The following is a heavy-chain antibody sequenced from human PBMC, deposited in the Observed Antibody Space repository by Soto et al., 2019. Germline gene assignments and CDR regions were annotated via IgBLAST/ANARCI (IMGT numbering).Heavy chain of an antibody. J-gene: IGHJ5*02. D-gene: IGHD6-13*01. CDR2: IYYSGST. CDR1: GGSVSSYY. V-gene: IGHV4-59*08. Sequence: QVQLQESGPGLVKPSETLSLTCTVSGGSVSSYYWSWIRQPPGKGLEWIGYIYYSGSTNYNPSLKSRVTISVDTSKNQFSLKLSSVTPADTAVYYCARAKAPLYSSSWYWFDPWGQGTLVTVSS. CDR3: ARAKAPLYSSSWYWFDP.